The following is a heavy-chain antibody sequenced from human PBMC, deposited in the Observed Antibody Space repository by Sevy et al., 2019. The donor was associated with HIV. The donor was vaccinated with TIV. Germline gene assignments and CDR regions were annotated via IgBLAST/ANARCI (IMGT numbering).Heavy chain of an antibody. J-gene: IGHJ3*01. V-gene: IGHV4-59*01. CDR1: GGSISSYY. CDR3: ASTLVPAAIFYKVVGAFDV. Sequence: WETLSLTCTVSGGSISSYYWSWIRQPPGKGLEWIGYIDYSGSTNYNPSLKSRVTISVDTSKNQFSLKLSSVTAADTAVYYCASTLVPAAIFYKVVGAFDVWDQGTMVTVSS. CDR2: IDYSGST. D-gene: IGHD2-2*02.